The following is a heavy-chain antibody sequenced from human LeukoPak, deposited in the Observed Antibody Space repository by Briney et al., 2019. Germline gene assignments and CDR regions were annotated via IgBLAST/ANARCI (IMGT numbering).Heavy chain of an antibody. D-gene: IGHD2-2*01. CDR3: ASSPSQYYYYGMDV. V-gene: IGHV3-23*01. CDR2: ISGSGGST. CDR1: GFTFSSYA. J-gene: IGHJ6*02. Sequence: GGSLRLSCAASGFTFSSYAMSWVRQAPGKGLEWVSAISGSGGSTYYADSVKGRFTISRDNSKNTLYLQMNSLRAEDTAVYYCASSPSQYYYYGMDVWGQGTTVTVSS.